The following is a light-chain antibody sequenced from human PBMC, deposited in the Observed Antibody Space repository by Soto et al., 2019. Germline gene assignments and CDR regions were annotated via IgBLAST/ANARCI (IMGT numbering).Light chain of an antibody. Sequence: QSALTQPASVSGSPGQSITISCTGSSSDIGGYKYVSWYQHHPGEAPQLIIFDVINRPSGVSNRFSGSKSGNTASLTIFGLQAEDEADYYCFSYTSSTMYVFGTGTKVTVL. CDR2: DVI. CDR3: FSYTSSTMYV. J-gene: IGLJ1*01. V-gene: IGLV2-14*03. CDR1: SSDIGGYKY.